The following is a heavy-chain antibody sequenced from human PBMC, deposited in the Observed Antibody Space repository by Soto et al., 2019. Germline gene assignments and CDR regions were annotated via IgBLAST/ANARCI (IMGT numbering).Heavy chain of an antibody. D-gene: IGHD3-22*01. Sequence: QVQLQESGPGLVRPSGALSVTCAVSGDSISRSHWWSWVLQSPGKGLEWIGEISHSGITNYNPSLKSRVTSSGDKSKNQISLKLTSVTAADTAVYYCARVRYDRSGFDHWGQGTLVYVSS. CDR2: ISHSGIT. J-gene: IGHJ4*02. CDR1: GDSISRSHW. V-gene: IGHV4-4*02. CDR3: ARVRYDRSGFDH.